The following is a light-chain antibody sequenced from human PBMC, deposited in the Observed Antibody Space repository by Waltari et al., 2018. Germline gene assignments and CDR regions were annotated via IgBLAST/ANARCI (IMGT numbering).Light chain of an antibody. CDR2: AAS. CDR3: QQSYVTPRT. J-gene: IGKJ2*01. Sequence: QMTQSPSSLPASVPDRVTITCRESQSITTYLNWYQQKPGKAPKLLIYAASSLQSGVPSRFSGSGSGTDFTLTISSLQPEDFATYYCQQSYVTPRTFGQGTKLDIK. V-gene: IGKV1-39*01. CDR1: QSITTY.